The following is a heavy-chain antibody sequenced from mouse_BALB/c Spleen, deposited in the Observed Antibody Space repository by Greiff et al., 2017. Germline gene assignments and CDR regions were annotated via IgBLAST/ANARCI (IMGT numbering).Heavy chain of an antibody. CDR2: ISSGGST. CDR3: ARDYRYDGYAMDD. Sequence: EVMLVESGGGLVKPGGSLKLSCAASGFTFSSYAMSWVRQTPEKRLEWVASISSGGSTYYPDSVKGRFTISRDNARNILYLQMSSLRSEDTAMYYCARDYRYDGYAMDDWGQGTSVTVSS. J-gene: IGHJ4*01. D-gene: IGHD2-14*01. V-gene: IGHV5-6-5*01. CDR1: GFTFSSYA.